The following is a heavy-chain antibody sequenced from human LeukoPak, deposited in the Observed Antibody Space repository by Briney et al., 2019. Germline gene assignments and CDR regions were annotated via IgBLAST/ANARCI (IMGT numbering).Heavy chain of an antibody. J-gene: IGHJ6*02. D-gene: IGHD3-10*01. CDR2: IYPGDSDT. CDR1: GYSFTSYW. V-gene: IGHV5-51*01. Sequence: GESLKISCKGSGYSFTSYWIGWVRQMPGKGLEWMGIIYPGDSDTRYSPSFQGQVTISADKSISTAYLQWSSLKASDTAMYYCARLGGSGSYNTDYYYCGMDVWGQGTTVTVSS. CDR3: ARLGGSGSYNTDYYYCGMDV.